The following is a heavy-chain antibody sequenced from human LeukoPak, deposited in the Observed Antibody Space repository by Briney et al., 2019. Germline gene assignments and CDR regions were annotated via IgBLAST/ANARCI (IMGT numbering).Heavy chain of an antibody. V-gene: IGHV1-69*05. CDR3: AREGTVTTRAFDI. Sequence: VASVKVSCKASGGTFSSYAISWVRQAPGQGLEWMGGIIPIFGTANYAQKFQGRVTITTDESTSTAYMELSSLRSEDTAVYYCAREGTVTTRAFDIWGQGTMVTVSS. CDR1: GGTFSSYA. CDR2: IIPIFGTA. J-gene: IGHJ3*02. D-gene: IGHD4-11*01.